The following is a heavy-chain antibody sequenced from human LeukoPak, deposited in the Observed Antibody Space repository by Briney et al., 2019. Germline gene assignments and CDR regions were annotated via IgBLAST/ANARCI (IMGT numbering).Heavy chain of an antibody. V-gene: IGHV1-69*13. CDR3: ARPLSSSWYPPYYYGMDV. D-gene: IGHD6-13*01. CDR2: IIPIFGTA. J-gene: IGHJ6*02. Sequence: ASVKVSCKASGGTFSSYAISWVRQAPGQGLEWMGGIIPIFGTANYAQKFQGRVTITADESTSTVYMELSSLRSEDTAVYYCARPLSSSWYPPYYYGMDVWGQGTTVTVSS. CDR1: GGTFSSYA.